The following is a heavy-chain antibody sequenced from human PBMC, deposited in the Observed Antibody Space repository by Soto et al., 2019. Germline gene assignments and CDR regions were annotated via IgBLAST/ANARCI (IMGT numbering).Heavy chain of an antibody. Sequence: GGSLRLSCAASGFTFSDYYMSWIRQAPGKGLEWVSYISSSSSDTNYADSVKGRFTISRDNAKNSLYLQINSLRAEDTAVYYCARDWGDYDILTGYSKDNWFDPWGQGTLVTVSS. CDR3: ARDWGDYDILTGYSKDNWFDP. D-gene: IGHD3-9*01. CDR2: ISSSSSDT. CDR1: GFTFSDYY. V-gene: IGHV3-11*05. J-gene: IGHJ5*02.